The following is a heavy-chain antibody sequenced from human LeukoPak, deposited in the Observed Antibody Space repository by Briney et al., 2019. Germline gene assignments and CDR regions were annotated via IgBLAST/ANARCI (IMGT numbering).Heavy chain of an antibody. D-gene: IGHD1-1*01. V-gene: IGHV3-7*03. CDR1: GFTFGNYW. J-gene: IGHJ4*02. CDR2: IKQDGSDK. CDR3: ARDESAVPTYRFDY. Sequence: GGSLRLSCAASGFTFGNYWRSWVRQAPGKGLEGVGNIKQDGSDKYYVDSVKGRFTISRDNAKNSLYLQMNSLRAEDTAVYYCARDESAVPTYRFDYWGQGTLVTVSP.